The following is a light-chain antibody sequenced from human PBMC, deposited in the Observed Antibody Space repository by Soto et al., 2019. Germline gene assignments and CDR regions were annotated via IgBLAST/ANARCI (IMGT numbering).Light chain of an antibody. CDR1: QSISSW. V-gene: IGKV1-5*03. Sequence: EIQMTQPPSTLPASVGDRVTITCRASQSISSWLAWYQQKPGKAPKLLISKASSLESGVPSRFSGSGSGTEFTLTISSLQPDDFAPYYCPHSESPPLRFAGRTKV. CDR2: KAS. J-gene: IGKJ4*01. CDR3: PHSESPPLR.